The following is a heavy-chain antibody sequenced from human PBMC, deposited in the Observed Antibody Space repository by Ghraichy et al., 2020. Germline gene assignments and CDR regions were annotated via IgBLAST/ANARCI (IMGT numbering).Heavy chain of an antibody. J-gene: IGHJ5*02. CDR2: ISTDNGNT. CDR3: ARDIWGARYGLGSFDP. V-gene: IGHV1-18*04. D-gene: IGHD3-10*01. Sequence: KVSCKASGYTFTSYDISWVRQAPGQGLEWMGWISTDNGNTSYAQNLQGRVSMTTDTSTYTAYMELRSLRSDDTAVYYCARDIWGARYGLGSFDPWGQGTLVTVSS. CDR1: GYTFTSYD.